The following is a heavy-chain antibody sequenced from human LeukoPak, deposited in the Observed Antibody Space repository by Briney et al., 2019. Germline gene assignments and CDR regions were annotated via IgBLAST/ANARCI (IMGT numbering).Heavy chain of an antibody. J-gene: IGHJ4*02. CDR3: ARGGSVYYDFWRPFDY. CDR1: GYTFTSYA. CDR2: INAGNGNT. Sequence: ASVKVSCKASGYTFTSYAMHRVRRAPGQRLEWMGWINAGNGNTKYSQKFQGRVTITRDTSASTAYMELSSLRSEDTAVYYCARGGSVYYDFWRPFDYWGQGTLVTVSS. D-gene: IGHD3-3*01. V-gene: IGHV1-3*01.